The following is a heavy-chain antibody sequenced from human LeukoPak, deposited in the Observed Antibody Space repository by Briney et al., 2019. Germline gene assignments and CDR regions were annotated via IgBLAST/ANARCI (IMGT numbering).Heavy chain of an antibody. Sequence: GGSLRLACAASGFTFSNFWMHWVRQAPGKGRVWVSRIKRDGSSTDYADSVKGRFTVSRDNAKNTLYLQMNSLRADDTAVYYCARDYSGSGSPWGQGTLVTVSS. CDR3: ARDYSGSGSP. J-gene: IGHJ5*02. CDR2: IKRDGSST. CDR1: GFTFSNFW. V-gene: IGHV3-74*01. D-gene: IGHD3-10*01.